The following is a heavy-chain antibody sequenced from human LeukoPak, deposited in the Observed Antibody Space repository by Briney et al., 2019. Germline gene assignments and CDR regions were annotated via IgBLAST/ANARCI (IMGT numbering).Heavy chain of an antibody. J-gene: IGHJ6*03. CDR2: IKRSGVS. CDR3: VRIYYYVDV. V-gene: IGHV4-34*01. CDR1: GESSSGYS. Sequence: PSETLSLTCAVYGESSSGYSYGWIRQSPGKGLEWIGDIKRSGVSNYNPSLKSRVTISVDTSRNQFSLELRSVAAADTAVYYCVRIYYYVDVWGEGTTVTVSS.